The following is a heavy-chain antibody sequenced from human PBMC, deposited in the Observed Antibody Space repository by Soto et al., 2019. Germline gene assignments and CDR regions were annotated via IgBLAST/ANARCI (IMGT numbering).Heavy chain of an antibody. Sequence: QLQLQESGPGLVKPAETLSLTCTVSGGSISSSNYFWGWIRQPPGKGLEWIGSIYYSGSTYYNPSLKSRVTVSVDTSKNQFSLKLSSVTAADTGVYYCARHPSDFWFDPWGQGTLVTVSS. J-gene: IGHJ5*02. D-gene: IGHD2-21*02. CDR3: ARHPSDFWFDP. CDR2: IYYSGST. V-gene: IGHV4-39*01. CDR1: GGSISSSNYF.